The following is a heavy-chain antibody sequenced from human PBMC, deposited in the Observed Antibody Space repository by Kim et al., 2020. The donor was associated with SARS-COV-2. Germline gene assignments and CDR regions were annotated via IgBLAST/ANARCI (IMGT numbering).Heavy chain of an antibody. D-gene: IGHD6-13*01. CDR3: PRGGSSWSWKFDF. V-gene: IGHV4-59*01. J-gene: IGHJ4*02. Sequence: SETLSLTCSVSGDSITGYYWSWIRQAPGKGLEWIGYIHSSGSTKINPSLKSRLALSSDTSKNQLSLLMYSVTDAATAKYYCPRGGSSWSWKFDFWGQGIL. CDR1: GDSITGYY. CDR2: IHSSGST.